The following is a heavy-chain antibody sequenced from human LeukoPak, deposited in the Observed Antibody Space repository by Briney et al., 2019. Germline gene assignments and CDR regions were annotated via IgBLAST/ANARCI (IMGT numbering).Heavy chain of an antibody. D-gene: IGHD6-25*01. Sequence: SQTLSLTCTVSGGSISSGDYYWSWIRQPPGKGLEWIGYIDYSGGTYYNPSLKSRVTISVDTSKNQFSLKLSSVTAANTAVYYGASERYAASYNWFDPGGQGTLVTVSA. CDR2: IDYSGGT. V-gene: IGHV4-30-4*08. J-gene: IGHJ5*02. CDR3: ASERYAASYNWFDP. CDR1: GGSISSGDYY.